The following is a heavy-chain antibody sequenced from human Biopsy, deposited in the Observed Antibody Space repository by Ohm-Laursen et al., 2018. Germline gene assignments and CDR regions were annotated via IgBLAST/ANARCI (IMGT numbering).Heavy chain of an antibody. D-gene: IGHD5-24*01. V-gene: IGHV1-18*01. CDR2: INTYNANT. CDR3: ARAGVGSDGTDSYYRGMDV. Sequence: ASVKVSCKASGYTFTSYGISWVRQAPGQGLEWMGWINTYNANTDYAQKVQGRVTMTTDTSTSTAYMELRSLRSDDTAVYYCARAGVGSDGTDSYYRGMDVWGQGTVVTVSS. CDR1: GYTFTSYG. J-gene: IGHJ6*02.